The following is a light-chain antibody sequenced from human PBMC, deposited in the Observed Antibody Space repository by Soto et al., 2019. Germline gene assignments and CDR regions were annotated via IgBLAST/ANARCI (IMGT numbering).Light chain of an antibody. CDR1: NIGSKS. V-gene: IGLV3-9*01. CDR3: HAWDSNTVV. CDR2: RDT. Sequence: SYELTQPLSVSVALGQTARITCGGHNIGSKSVHWYQQRPGQAPVLIIYRDTNRPSGIPERFSGPNSGNTATLTLSRAQVGDEADYFCHAWDSNTVVFGGGTKLTVL. J-gene: IGLJ2*01.